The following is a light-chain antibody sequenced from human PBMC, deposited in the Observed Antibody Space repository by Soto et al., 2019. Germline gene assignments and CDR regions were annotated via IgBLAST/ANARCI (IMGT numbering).Light chain of an antibody. J-gene: IGKJ2*01. CDR2: KTS. CDR3: QQYNSYSYT. CDR1: QSISSW. Sequence: DIQMTQSPSTLSASVGDRVTITCRARQSISSWLAWYQQKPGKAPKLLICKTSSLESGVPTRFSGSGSGTEFTLTISSLQPDDFATYYCQQYNSYSYTFGQGTKLEIK. V-gene: IGKV1-5*03.